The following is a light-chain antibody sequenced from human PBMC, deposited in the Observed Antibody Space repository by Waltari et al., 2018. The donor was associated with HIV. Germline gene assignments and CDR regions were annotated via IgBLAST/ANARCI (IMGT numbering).Light chain of an antibody. V-gene: IGLV2-18*02. CDR3: SSFTTSNTWV. Sequence: QSALTQPPSVSGSPGQSVTISCTGTSNDVGNYDRVSWYQQPPGTAPKLVISEVYKRPSGVPDRFSGSKSGNTASLTISGLQAEDEADYYCSSFTTSNTWVFGGGTKLTVL. CDR2: EVY. J-gene: IGLJ3*02. CDR1: SNDVGNYDR.